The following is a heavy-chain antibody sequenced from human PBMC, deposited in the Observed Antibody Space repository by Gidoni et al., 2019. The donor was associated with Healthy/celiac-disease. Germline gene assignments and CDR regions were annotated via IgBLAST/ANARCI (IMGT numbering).Heavy chain of an antibody. J-gene: IGHJ4*02. D-gene: IGHD3-22*01. CDR1: GFTFSSYA. Sequence: EVQLLESGGGLVQPGGSLRLCCAASGFTFSSYAMSWVRQAPGKGLEWVSAISGSGGSTYYADSVKGRFTISRDNSKNTLYLQMNSLRAEDTAVYYCAKQVLTYYYDSSGYYFFDYWGQGTLVTVSS. CDR2: ISGSGGST. CDR3: AKQVLTYYYDSSGYYFFDY. V-gene: IGHV3-23*01.